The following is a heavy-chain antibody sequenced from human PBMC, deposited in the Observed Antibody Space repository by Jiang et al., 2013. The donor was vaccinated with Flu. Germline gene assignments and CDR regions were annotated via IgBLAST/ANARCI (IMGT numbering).Heavy chain of an antibody. D-gene: IGHD6-19*01. Sequence: HSGAEVKKPGASVKVSCKASGYTFTGYYLHWIRQAPGRGLEWVGWINPNNGGTIYAQNFQGRVTMTRDMSINTAYMELSSLRSDDTAMYYCAREGIAVPGRTYFDYWDQGILVTVSS. V-gene: IGHV1-2*02. CDR3: AREGIAVPGRTYFDY. CDR1: GYTFTGYY. J-gene: IGHJ4*02. CDR2: INPNNGGT.